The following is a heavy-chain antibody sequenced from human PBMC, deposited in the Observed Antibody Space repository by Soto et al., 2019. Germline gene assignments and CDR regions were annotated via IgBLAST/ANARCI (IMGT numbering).Heavy chain of an antibody. CDR1: GGSISSSTSY. J-gene: IGHJ6*02. CDR3: ARDAYSSSWLEPNYYYYYGMDV. Sequence: SETLSLTCTVSGGSISSSTSYWGWIRQPPGKGLEWIGYIYYSGSTNYNPSLKSRVTISVDTSKNQFSLKLSSVTAADTAVYYCARDAYSSSWLEPNYYYYYGMDVWGQGTTVTVSS. V-gene: IGHV4-61*01. CDR2: IYYSGST. D-gene: IGHD6-13*01.